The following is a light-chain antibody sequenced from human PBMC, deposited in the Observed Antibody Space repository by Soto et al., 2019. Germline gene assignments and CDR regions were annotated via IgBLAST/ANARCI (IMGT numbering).Light chain of an antibody. CDR2: RNN. CDR1: RSNIGNNY. J-gene: IGLJ2*01. V-gene: IGLV1-47*01. Sequence: QSVLTQPPSASGTPGQRVTISCSGSRSNIGNNYVYWYQQIPGTAPKLLIYRNNQRPSGVPDRFSGSKSGTSASLAISGLRSEDEAYYYGATWDDSLRGVVFGGGTKLTVL. CDR3: ATWDDSLRGVV.